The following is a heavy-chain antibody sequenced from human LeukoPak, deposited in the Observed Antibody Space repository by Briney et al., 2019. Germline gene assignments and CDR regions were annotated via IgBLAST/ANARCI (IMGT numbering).Heavy chain of an antibody. CDR1: GFNFGDFG. D-gene: IGHD1-26*01. CDR3: VKDKVGATSSFDY. J-gene: IGHJ4*02. CDR2: ISGNGGTT. Sequence: GGSLRLFCAASGFNFGDFGMSWVRQAPGKGLEWVSAISGNGGTTSCADSVKGRFTISRDNSKNTLYLQMNSLRAEDTAVYYCVKDKVGATSSFDYWGQGTLVTVSS. V-gene: IGHV3-23*01.